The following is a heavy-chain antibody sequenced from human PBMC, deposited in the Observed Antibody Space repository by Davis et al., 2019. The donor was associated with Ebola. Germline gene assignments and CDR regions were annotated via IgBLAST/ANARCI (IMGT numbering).Heavy chain of an antibody. CDR3: ATNYDFWSGYFWIY. CDR1: GYTFTSYY. V-gene: IGHV1-3*01. J-gene: IGHJ4*02. Sequence: ASVKVSCKASGYTFTSYYMHWVRQAPGQRLEWMGWINAGNGNTKYSQKFQGRVTITRDTSASTAYMELSSLRSEDTAVYYCATNYDFWSGYFWIYWGQGTLVTVSS. D-gene: IGHD3-3*01. CDR2: INAGNGNT.